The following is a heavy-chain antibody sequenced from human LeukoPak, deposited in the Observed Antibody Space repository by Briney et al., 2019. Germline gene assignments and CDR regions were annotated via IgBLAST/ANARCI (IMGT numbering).Heavy chain of an antibody. Sequence: SETLSLTCTVSGGSISSYYWSWIRQPAGKGLEWIGRIYTSGSTNYNPSLKSRVTMSVDTSKNQFSLKLSSVTAADTAVYYCARVRGYSYGPNYYFDYWGQGTLVTVSS. V-gene: IGHV4-4*07. D-gene: IGHD5-18*01. CDR3: ARVRGYSYGPNYYFDY. CDR1: GGSISSYY. CDR2: IYTSGST. J-gene: IGHJ4*02.